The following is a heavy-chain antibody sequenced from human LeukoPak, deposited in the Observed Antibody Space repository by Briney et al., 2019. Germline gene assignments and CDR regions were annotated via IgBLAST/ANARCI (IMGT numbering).Heavy chain of an antibody. D-gene: IGHD6-13*01. CDR2: IYTSGST. CDR3: ARVGIAAAGKDY. V-gene: IGHV4-61*02. CDR1: GGSLSSGSYY. Sequence: PSQTLSLTCTVSGGSLSSGSYYWSWIRQPAGKGLEWIGRIYTSGSTNYNPSPKSRVTISVDTSKNQFSLKLSSVTAADTAVYYCARVGIAAAGKDYWGQGTLVTVSS. J-gene: IGHJ4*02.